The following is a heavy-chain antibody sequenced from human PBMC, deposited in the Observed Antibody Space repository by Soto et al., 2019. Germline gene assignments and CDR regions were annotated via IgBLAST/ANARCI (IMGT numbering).Heavy chain of an antibody. Sequence: LGESGGGLVQPGGSLRLSCVAPGFNLSRYWMNWVRQAPGKGLEWVANINRDGGARNYAASVRGRFTISRDSAGNSVILEMNSLRGDDAGVYFCAMTMIGGVNYGMDVWGHGTTVSVSS. CDR1: GFNLSRYW. D-gene: IGHD3-16*01. V-gene: IGHV3-7*01. J-gene: IGHJ6*02. CDR2: INRDGGAR. CDR3: AMTMIGGVNYGMDV.